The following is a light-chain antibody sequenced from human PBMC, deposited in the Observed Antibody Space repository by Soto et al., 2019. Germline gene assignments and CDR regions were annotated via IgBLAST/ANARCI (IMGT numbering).Light chain of an antibody. V-gene: IGLV2-8*01. CDR3: SSYVGGNNLV. J-gene: IGLJ3*02. Sequence: QSVLTQPPSASGSPGQSVTISCTGTFNDIGGYNYVSWYQQRPGKAPKVIIYEVYKRPSGVPDRFSGSKSGTTASLTVSGLQADDEADYYCSSYVGGNNLVFGGGTKVTVL. CDR2: EVY. CDR1: FNDIGGYNY.